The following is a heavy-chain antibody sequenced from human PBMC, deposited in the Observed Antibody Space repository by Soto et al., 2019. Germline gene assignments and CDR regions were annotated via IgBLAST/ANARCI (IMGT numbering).Heavy chain of an antibody. V-gene: IGHV4-31*03. D-gene: IGHD2-2*02. J-gene: IGHJ3*02. CDR3: AGYCSSTSCYTKGAFDI. CDR1: GGSISSGGYY. CDR2: IYYSGST. Sequence: QVQLQESGPGLVKPSQTLSLTCTVSGGSISSGGYYWSWIRQHPGKGLEWIGYIYYSGSTYYNPSLKRRVTISVDTSKNQFSLKLSSVTAADTAVYYYAGYCSSTSCYTKGAFDIWCQGTMVTVSS.